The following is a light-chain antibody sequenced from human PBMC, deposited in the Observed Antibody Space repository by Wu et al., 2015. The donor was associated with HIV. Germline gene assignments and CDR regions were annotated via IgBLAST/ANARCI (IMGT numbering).Light chain of an antibody. CDR1: QRVSSN. CDR2: DAS. J-gene: IGKJ1*01. Sequence: EIVMTQSPATLSVSPGERATLSCRASQRVSSNLAWYQQKPGQAPRLLIYDASTRATGIPARFSGSGSGTEFTLTISGLQSEDVATYYCQKYNTAPWTFGQGTKVEMK. CDR3: QKYNTAPWT. V-gene: IGKV3-15*01.